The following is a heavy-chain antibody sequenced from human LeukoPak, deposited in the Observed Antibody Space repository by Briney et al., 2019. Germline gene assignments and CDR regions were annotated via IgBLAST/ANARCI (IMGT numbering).Heavy chain of an antibody. J-gene: IGHJ3*02. CDR1: GYRFTNYW. CDR3: ARPLSSGWEDAFDI. CDR2: IYPGDSDT. D-gene: IGHD6-19*01. V-gene: IGHV5-51*01. Sequence: GESLKISCKGSGYRFTNYWIGWVRQMPGKGLEWMGIIYPGDSDTRYSPSFQGQVTISADKSISTGYLQWSSLKASDTAMYYCARPLSSGWEDAFDIWGQGTMVTVSS.